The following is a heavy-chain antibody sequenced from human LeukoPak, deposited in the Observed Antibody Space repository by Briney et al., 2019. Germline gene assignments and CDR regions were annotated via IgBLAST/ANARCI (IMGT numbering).Heavy chain of an antibody. D-gene: IGHD3-22*01. Sequence: GGSLRLSCAASGFTFSSYAMSWVRQAPGKGLEWVSAISGSGGSTYYADSVKGRFTISRDNSKNTLYLQMNSLRAEDTAVYYCAKMTYYYDSSGYSPDYYMDVWGKGTTVTVSS. J-gene: IGHJ6*03. CDR3: AKMTYYYDSSGYSPDYYMDV. CDR1: GFTFSSYA. CDR2: ISGSGGST. V-gene: IGHV3-23*01.